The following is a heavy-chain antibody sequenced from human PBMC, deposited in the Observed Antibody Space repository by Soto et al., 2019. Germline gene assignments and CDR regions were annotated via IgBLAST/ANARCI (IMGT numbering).Heavy chain of an antibody. Sequence: SETLSLTCAVSGGSISSGGYSWSWIRQPPGKGLEWIGYIYHSGSTYYNPSLKSRVTISVDRSKNQFSLKLSSVTAADTAVYYCARVPAYYSTTYYYYYGMDAWGQGTTVTVSS. CDR3: ARVPAYYSTTYYYYYGMDA. V-gene: IGHV4-30-2*01. CDR2: IYHSGST. CDR1: GGSISSGGYS. D-gene: IGHD4-4*01. J-gene: IGHJ6*02.